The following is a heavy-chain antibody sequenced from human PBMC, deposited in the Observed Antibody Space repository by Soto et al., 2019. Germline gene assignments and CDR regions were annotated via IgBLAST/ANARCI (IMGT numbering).Heavy chain of an antibody. D-gene: IGHD2-8*01. CDR1: GGSISSYL. V-gene: IGHV4-4*07. J-gene: IGHJ3*02. CDR2: IYTSGST. Sequence: SETLSLTCTVSGGSISSYLWSWIRQPAGKGLEWIGRIYTSGSTNYNPSLKSRVTMSVDTSKNQFSLKLSSVTAADTAVYYCARAEGYCTNGVCYNAFDIWGQGTMVTVSS. CDR3: ARAEGYCTNGVCYNAFDI.